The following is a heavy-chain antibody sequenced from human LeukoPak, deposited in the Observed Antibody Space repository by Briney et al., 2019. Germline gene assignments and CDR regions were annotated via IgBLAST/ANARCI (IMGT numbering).Heavy chain of an antibody. V-gene: IGHV4-31*03. Sequence: PSETLSLTCTVSGGSISSGGYYWSWIRQHPGTGLEGIGYMSYSGDTYYNASLKSRITISLDTSKNQFSLKLSSVTAADTAVYYCAVKVAATGYYWGQGTLVTVSS. J-gene: IGHJ4*02. CDR1: GGSISSGGYY. CDR3: AVKVAATGYY. D-gene: IGHD6-13*01. CDR2: MSYSGDT.